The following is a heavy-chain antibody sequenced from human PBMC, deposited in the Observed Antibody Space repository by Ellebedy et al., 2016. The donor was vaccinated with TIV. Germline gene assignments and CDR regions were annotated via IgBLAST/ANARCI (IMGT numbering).Heavy chain of an antibody. CDR2: IRQEGDEI. D-gene: IGHD4-17*01. J-gene: IGHJ5*02. Sequence: GESLRISCAASGFNFRSYWMTWVRQAPGKGLEWVAKIRQEGDEIYYVESVKGRFTISRDNAKNSLFLQMNSLRVEDTAVYYCARRASYGDYAVQVNPWFDPWGQGTLVTVSS. CDR1: GFNFRSYW. V-gene: IGHV3-7*01. CDR3: ARRASYGDYAVQVNPWFDP.